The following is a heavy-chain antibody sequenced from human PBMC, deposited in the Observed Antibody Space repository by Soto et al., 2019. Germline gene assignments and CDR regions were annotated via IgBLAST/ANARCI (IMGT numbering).Heavy chain of an antibody. V-gene: IGHV3-30*03. D-gene: IGHD4-4*01. CDR1: GFIFTSYG. CDR3: ARSRDGYSFYFYYGMDG. Sequence: VGSLRLSCAASGFIFTSYGMHWVRQAPGKGLEWMALILHDGSAEYYADSVKGRFTISRDNSKNTLYLQMNSLTAEDTAVYYCARSRDGYSFYFYYGMDGWGQGTTVTVS. CDR2: ILHDGSAE. J-gene: IGHJ6*02.